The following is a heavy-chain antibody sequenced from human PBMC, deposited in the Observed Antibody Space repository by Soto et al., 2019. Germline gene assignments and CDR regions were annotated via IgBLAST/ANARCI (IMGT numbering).Heavy chain of an antibody. D-gene: IGHD2-21*02. CDR3: AGGGGIVVVTAPYDH. V-gene: IGHV1-46*03. Sequence: ASVKVSCKASGYTFTSYYMHWVRQAPGQGLEWMGIINPSGGSTSYAQKFQGRVTMTRDTSTSTVHMELGSLTSEDTAVYYCAGGGGIVVVTAPYDHWGDRTLVTVAP. J-gene: IGHJ5*02. CDR1: GYTFTSYY. CDR2: INPSGGST.